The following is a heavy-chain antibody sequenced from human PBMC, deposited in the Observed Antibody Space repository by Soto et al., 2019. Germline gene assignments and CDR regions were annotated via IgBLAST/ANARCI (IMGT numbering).Heavy chain of an antibody. V-gene: IGHV1-2*02. J-gene: IGHJ5*02. CDR3: ASPYYAFRSGYYSFDP. D-gene: IGHD3-3*01. CDR2: INPNSGGT. Sequence: ASVKVSCKASGYTFTGYYMHWVRQAPGQGLEWMGWINPNSGGTNYAQKFQGRVTMTRDTSISTAYMELSRLRSDDTAVYYCASPYYAFRSGYYSFDPWGQGNLVTVSS. CDR1: GYTFTGYY.